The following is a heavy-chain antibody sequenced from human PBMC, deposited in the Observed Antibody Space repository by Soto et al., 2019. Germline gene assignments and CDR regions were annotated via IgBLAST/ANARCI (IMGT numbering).Heavy chain of an antibody. J-gene: IGHJ3*02. CDR2: ISSDGSST. CDR1: GFTFSSYW. CDR3: ARARRSNHDAFDI. Sequence: EVQLVESGGGLVQPGGSLRLSCAASGFTFSSYWMHWVRPAPGKGLVGVSRISSDGSSTSYADSVKGRFTIVRDNAKNTLYLEMNSLRAEDTAVYYCARARRSNHDAFDIWGQGTMVTVSS. D-gene: IGHD4-4*01. V-gene: IGHV3-74*01.